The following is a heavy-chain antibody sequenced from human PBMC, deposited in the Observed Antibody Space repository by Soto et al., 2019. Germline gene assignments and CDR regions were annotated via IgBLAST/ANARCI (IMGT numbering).Heavy chain of an antibody. CDR3: AKGSGNDAFDI. CDR1: GFTFDDYA. V-gene: IGHV3-9*01. J-gene: IGHJ3*02. Sequence: LRLSCAASGFTFDDYAMHWVRQAPGKGLEWVSGISWNSGSIGYADSVKGRFTISRDNAKNSLYLQMNSLRAEDTALYYCAKGSGNDAFDIWGQGTMVTVSS. CDR2: ISWNSGSI.